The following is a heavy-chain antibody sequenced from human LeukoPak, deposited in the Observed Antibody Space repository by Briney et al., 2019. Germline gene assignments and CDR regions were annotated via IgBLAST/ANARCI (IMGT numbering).Heavy chain of an antibody. V-gene: IGHV5-51*01. J-gene: IGHJ4*02. D-gene: IGHD6-13*01. CDR2: VYPGDSDT. CDR1: GYSFTSYW. Sequence: GESLKISCKGSGYSFTSYWIGWVRQMPGKGLEWMGIVYPGDSDTRYSPSFQGQVTMSADKSISTAYLQWRSLKASDSAMYYCARRGVAAGYLDYWGQGTLVTVSS. CDR3: ARRGVAAGYLDY.